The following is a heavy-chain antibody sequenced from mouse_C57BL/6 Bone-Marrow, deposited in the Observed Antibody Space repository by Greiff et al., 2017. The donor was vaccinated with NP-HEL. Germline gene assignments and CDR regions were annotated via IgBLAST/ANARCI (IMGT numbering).Heavy chain of an antibody. J-gene: IGHJ1*03. CDR1: GYTFTDYY. V-gene: IGHV1-75*01. CDR2: IFPGSGST. Sequence: VQLVESGPELVKPGASVKISCKASGYTFTDYYINWVKQRPGQGLEWIGWIFPGSGSTYYNEKFKGKATLTVDKSSSTAYMLLSSLTSEDSAVYFCARSHYYGSSRYWYFDVWGTGTTVTVSS. D-gene: IGHD1-1*01. CDR3: ARSHYYGSSRYWYFDV.